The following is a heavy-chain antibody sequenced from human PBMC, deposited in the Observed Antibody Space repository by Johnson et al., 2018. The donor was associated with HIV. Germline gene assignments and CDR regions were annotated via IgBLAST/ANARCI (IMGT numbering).Heavy chain of an antibody. D-gene: IGHD3-16*01. Sequence: QVQLVESGGGLVQPGGSLRLSCAASGFTLRSYGMHWVRQAPGKGLEWVTFIRYDGSNKYYADSVKGRFTVSRDNSKNTLYLHMNSLKPEDTAVYYCAKDGGRWSYSFDVWGQGTMVSVSS. V-gene: IGHV3-30*02. CDR2: IRYDGSNK. CDR1: GFTLRSYG. CDR3: AKDGGRWSYSFDV. J-gene: IGHJ3*01.